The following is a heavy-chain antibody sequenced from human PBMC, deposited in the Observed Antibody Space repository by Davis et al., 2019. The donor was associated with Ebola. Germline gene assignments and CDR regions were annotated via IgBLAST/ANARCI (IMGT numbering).Heavy chain of an antibody. CDR1: GFTFSSYW. D-gene: IGHD3-22*01. CDR3: ARDINFYDSASHQGY. J-gene: IGHJ4*02. CDR2: IKQDGSEK. V-gene: IGHV3-7*01. Sequence: PGGSLRLSCAASGFTFSSYWMSWVRQAPGKGLEWVANIKQDGSEKYYVDSVKGRFTISRDSAENSLYLQMNSLRAEDTAVYYCARDINFYDSASHQGYWGQGTLVTVSS.